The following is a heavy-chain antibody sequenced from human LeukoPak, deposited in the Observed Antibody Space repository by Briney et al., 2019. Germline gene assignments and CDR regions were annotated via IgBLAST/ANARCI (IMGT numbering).Heavy chain of an antibody. CDR2: VYYSGST. Sequence: PSETLSLTCAVSGGSISSGGYSWSWIRQPPGKGLEWIGYVYYSGSTYYNPSLKSRVTISVDTSKNQFSLKLSSVTAADTAVYYCARARDTAKRGQRRYYYYYMDVWGKGTTVTVSS. V-gene: IGHV4-30-4*07. J-gene: IGHJ6*03. D-gene: IGHD5-18*01. CDR1: GGSISSGGYS. CDR3: ARARDTAKRGQRRYYYYYMDV.